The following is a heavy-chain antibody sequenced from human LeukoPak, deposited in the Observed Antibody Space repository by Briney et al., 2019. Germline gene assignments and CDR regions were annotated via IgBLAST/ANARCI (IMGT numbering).Heavy chain of an antibody. CDR1: GFTFSSYW. V-gene: IGHV3-74*01. CDR2: INTDGSST. Sequence: GGSLRLSCAVSGFTFSSYWMHWVRQAPGKGLVWVSRINTDGSSTSYADSVKGRFTISRDNAKNTLDLQMNSLRAEDTAVYYCARDPVAKWELPLFGMDVWGQGTTVTVSS. D-gene: IGHD1-26*01. CDR3: ARDPVAKWELPLFGMDV. J-gene: IGHJ6*02.